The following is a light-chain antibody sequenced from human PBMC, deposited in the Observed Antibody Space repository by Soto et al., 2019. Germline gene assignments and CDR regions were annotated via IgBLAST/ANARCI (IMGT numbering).Light chain of an antibody. Sequence: QSALTQPASVSGSPGQSITISCTGTSSDVGRYNYVSWYQQHPGKAPRLIIYDVIHRPSGVSNRFSGSKSGNTASLTISGLQSEDEADYYCSSYTTYSVHVAETGTKLTVL. CDR2: DVI. CDR1: SSDVGRYNY. CDR3: SSYTTYSVHV. J-gene: IGLJ1*01. V-gene: IGLV2-14*03.